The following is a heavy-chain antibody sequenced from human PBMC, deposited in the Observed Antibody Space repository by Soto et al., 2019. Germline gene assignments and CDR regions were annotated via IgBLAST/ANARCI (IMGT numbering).Heavy chain of an antibody. CDR3: AKGPLYSSGWFFDY. J-gene: IGHJ4*02. Sequence: QVQLVESGGGVVQPGRSLRLSCAASGFTFSSYGMHWVRQAPGKGLEWVAVISYDGSNKYYADSVKGRFTISRDNSKNALYLQMNSLRAEDTAVYYCAKGPLYSSGWFFDYWGQGTLVTVSS. D-gene: IGHD6-19*01. CDR2: ISYDGSNK. CDR1: GFTFSSYG. V-gene: IGHV3-30*18.